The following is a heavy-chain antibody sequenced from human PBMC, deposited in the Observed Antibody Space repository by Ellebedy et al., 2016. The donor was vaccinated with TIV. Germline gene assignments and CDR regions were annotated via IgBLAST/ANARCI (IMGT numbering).Heavy chain of an antibody. V-gene: IGHV1-46*02. D-gene: IGHD5-18*01. CDR3: ARGNTAMAMVDY. J-gene: IGHJ4*02. CDR1: GYTFNKYH. Sequence: ASVKVSXXASGYTFNKYHMHWVRQAPGQGLEWVGVTNPRDAGTTYAQKFQDRVTMTSDTSTSTFYMDLRSLTSEDTAVYYCARGNTAMAMVDYWGQGTLVTVSS. CDR2: TNPRDAGT.